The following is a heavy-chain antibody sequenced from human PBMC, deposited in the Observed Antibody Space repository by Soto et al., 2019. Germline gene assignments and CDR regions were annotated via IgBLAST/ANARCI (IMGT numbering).Heavy chain of an antibody. Sequence: EVQLVESGGGLVQPGGSLRLSCAASGFTFSSYWMNWVRQAPGKGLEWVANIKEDGSEKIYVDSVKGRITISRDNAKNSLYLQMSSLRADDTAVYYCARGSSGWYEVDYWGQGTLVTVSS. CDR3: ARGSSGWYEVDY. CDR1: GFTFSSYW. J-gene: IGHJ4*02. D-gene: IGHD6-19*01. V-gene: IGHV3-7*02. CDR2: IKEDGSEK.